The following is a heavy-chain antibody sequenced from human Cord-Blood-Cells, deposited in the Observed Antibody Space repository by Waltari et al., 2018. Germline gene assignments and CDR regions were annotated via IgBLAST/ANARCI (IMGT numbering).Heavy chain of an antibody. V-gene: IGHV1-8*01. Sequence: QVQLVQSGAEVKKPGASVKVSCKASGYTFTSYDINWVRQATGQGLEWMGWMNPNSGNTGYAQKFQGRVTMTRNTSISTAYMELSSLRSEDTAVYYCARDRTDYDFWSGYRDYYYGMDVWGQGTTVT. CDR1: GYTFTSYD. J-gene: IGHJ6*02. CDR3: ARDRTDYDFWSGYRDYYYGMDV. D-gene: IGHD3-3*01. CDR2: MNPNSGNT.